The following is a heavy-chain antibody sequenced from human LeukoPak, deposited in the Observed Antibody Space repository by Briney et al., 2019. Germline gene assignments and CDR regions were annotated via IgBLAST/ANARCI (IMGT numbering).Heavy chain of an antibody. Sequence: SETLSLTCIVSGGSISSGGYYWSWIRQHPGKGLEWIGYIYYSGSTYYNPSLKSRVTISVDTSKNQFSLKLSSVTAADTAVYYCARTAAAGGSKYNWFDPWGQGTLVTVSS. CDR3: ARTAAAGGSKYNWFDP. CDR1: GGSISSGGYY. V-gene: IGHV4-31*03. J-gene: IGHJ5*02. D-gene: IGHD6-13*01. CDR2: IYYSGST.